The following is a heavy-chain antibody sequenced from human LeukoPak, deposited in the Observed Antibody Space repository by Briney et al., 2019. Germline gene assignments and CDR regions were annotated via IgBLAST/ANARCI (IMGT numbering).Heavy chain of an antibody. CDR2: IHTSGSA. D-gene: IGHD4-17*01. Sequence: SETLSLTCRVSGSSFNSYYWSWIRQPAGKGLEWIGRIHTSGSAEYSPSLQSRVTISVDMSKKEFSLKLTSVTAADTAVYYCARDIIYLIDEDYGWGQGTLVTVSS. CDR1: GSSFNSYY. V-gene: IGHV4-4*07. J-gene: IGHJ4*02. CDR3: ARDIIYLIDEDYG.